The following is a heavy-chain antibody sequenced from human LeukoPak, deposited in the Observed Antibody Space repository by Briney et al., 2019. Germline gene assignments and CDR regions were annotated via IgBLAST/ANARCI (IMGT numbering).Heavy chain of an antibody. CDR2: ISYDGSNK. CDR3: ARARGYSGYDLIIDY. V-gene: IGHV3-30*04. J-gene: IGHJ4*02. D-gene: IGHD5-12*01. CDR1: GFTLSSYA. Sequence: GGSLRLSCAASGFTLSSYAMHWVRQAPGKGLEWVAVISYDGSNKYYADSVKGRLTISRDNSKNTLYLQMNSLRAEDTAVYYCARARGYSGYDLIIDYWGQGTLVTVSS.